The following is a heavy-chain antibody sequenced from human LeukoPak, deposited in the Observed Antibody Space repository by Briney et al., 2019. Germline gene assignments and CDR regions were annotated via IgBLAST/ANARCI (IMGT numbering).Heavy chain of an antibody. D-gene: IGHD5-24*01. CDR3: ARGRRWLQFRDAFDI. CDR2: INHSGST. J-gene: IGHJ3*02. CDR1: GGSFSGYY. Sequence: SETLSLTCAVYGGSFSGYYWSWIRQPPGKGLEWIGEINHSGSTNYNPSLKSRVTISVDTSKNQFSLKLSSVTAADTAAYYCARGRRWLQFRDAFDIWGQGTMVTVSS. V-gene: IGHV4-34*01.